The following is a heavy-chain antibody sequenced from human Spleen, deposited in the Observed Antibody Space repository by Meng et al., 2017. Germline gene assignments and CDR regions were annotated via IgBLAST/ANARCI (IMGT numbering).Heavy chain of an antibody. V-gene: IGHV1-46*01. Sequence: QLQLVQSGPEVTRPGASLRLSCRASGYTFTDYFLHWVRQAPGQGLEWLGTINCNNGGTNYAQRFQDRVTLTRDTSTTTVYMELSSLGSEDTALYYCAREKSPGHFDYLGQGILVTVSS. J-gene: IGHJ4*02. CDR2: INCNNGGT. CDR3: AREKSPGHFDY. CDR1: GYTFTDYF.